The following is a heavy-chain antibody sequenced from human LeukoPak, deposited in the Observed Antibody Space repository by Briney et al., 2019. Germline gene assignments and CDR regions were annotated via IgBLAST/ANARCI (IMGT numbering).Heavy chain of an antibody. CDR1: GGSICSYY. Sequence: KPSETLSLTSTVSGGSICSYYWRWLPQRPGQGLEWCGYIHYSESPHYNTSLKSRVTISEAMSNNHVSLRTSLVSPADTAVYYCARHQVSRSSGQMVVDWYFDLWGRGTLVTVSS. CDR2: IHYSESP. D-gene: IGHD2-15*01. V-gene: IGHV4-59*01. CDR3: ARHQVSRSSGQMVVDWYFDL. J-gene: IGHJ2*01.